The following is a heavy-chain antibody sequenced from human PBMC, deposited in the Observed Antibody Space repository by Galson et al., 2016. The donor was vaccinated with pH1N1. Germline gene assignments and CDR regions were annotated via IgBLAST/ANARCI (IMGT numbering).Heavy chain of an antibody. CDR1: GFGFSHYG. CDR2: IWYDGSNK. CDR3: ASADYGDYVGYCDL. V-gene: IGHV3-33*08. Sequence: SLRLSCAASGFGFSHYGMRWVRQAPGKGLEWVAVIWYDGSNKYYADSVKGRFTISRDNSKNTLYLQMNSLRAEDTAVYYCASADYGDYVGYCDLWCRGTLLTVSS. J-gene: IGHJ2*01. D-gene: IGHD4-17*01.